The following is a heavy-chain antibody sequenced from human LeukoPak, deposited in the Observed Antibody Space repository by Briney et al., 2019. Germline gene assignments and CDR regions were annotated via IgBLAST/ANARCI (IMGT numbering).Heavy chain of an antibody. CDR3: ARADRYCTNTNCYYYFDY. CDR1: GGTFSSYA. CDR2: IIPIFGTA. D-gene: IGHD2-2*01. J-gene: IGHJ4*02. V-gene: IGHV1-69*05. Sequence: SVKVSCKASGGTFSSYAISWVRQAPGQGLEWMGGIIPIFGTANYAQKFQGRVTITTDDSTSTSYMELSSLRSDDTAVYYCARADRYCTNTNCYYYFDYWGQGTLVTVSS.